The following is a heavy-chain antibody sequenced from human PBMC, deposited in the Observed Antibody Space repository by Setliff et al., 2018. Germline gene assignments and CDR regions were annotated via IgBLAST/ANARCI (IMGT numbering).Heavy chain of an antibody. J-gene: IGHJ6*03. D-gene: IGHD3-22*01. V-gene: IGHV3-48*01. CDR3: ARLALTGYDSSGYYYALEYYYYMDV. CDR2: ISTSSSTI. Sequence: GESLKISCAASGFNFRTYTMNWVRQAPGKGLEWISYISTSSSTIYYADSVKGRFTISRDNANQSLYLQMNSLRAEDTAVYYCARLALTGYDSSGYYYALEYYYYMDVWGKGTTVTVSS. CDR1: GFNFRTYT.